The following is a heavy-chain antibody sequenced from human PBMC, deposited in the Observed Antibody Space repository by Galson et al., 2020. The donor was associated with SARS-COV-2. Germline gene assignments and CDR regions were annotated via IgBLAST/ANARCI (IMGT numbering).Heavy chain of an antibody. CDR2: IYYSGST. V-gene: IGHV4-59*08. CDR3: ARHGGYIAAADPLYYFDY. J-gene: IGHJ4*02. D-gene: IGHD6-13*01. Sequence: SETLSLTCTVSGGSISSYYWSWIRQPPGKGLEWIGYIYYSGSTNYNPSLKSRVTISVDTSKNQFSLKLSSVTAADTAVYYCARHGGYIAAADPLYYFDYWGQGTLVTVSS. CDR1: GGSISSYY.